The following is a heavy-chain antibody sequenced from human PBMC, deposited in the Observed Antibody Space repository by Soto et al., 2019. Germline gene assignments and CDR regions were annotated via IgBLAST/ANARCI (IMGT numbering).Heavy chain of an antibody. CDR3: AREAAALDH. CDR1: GFTFSSYA. CDR2: ISYDGRKK. V-gene: IGHV3-30*04. Sequence: GGSLRLSCAASGFTFSSYATHWVRQAPGKGLEWVAVISYDGRKKYYAGSVKGRFTVSRDNSKNTLYLKMNSLRGEDTAVYYCAREAAALDHWGQGTMVTVSS. J-gene: IGHJ5*02. D-gene: IGHD6-25*01.